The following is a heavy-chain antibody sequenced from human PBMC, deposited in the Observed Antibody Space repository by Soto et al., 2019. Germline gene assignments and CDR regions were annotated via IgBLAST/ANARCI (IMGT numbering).Heavy chain of an antibody. Sequence: GGSLRLSCAASGFNFDDHAMHWVRQAPGKGLEWVSGISWNSVTINYADSVKGRFTISRDNAKRTLHLQMNSLRPEDTAIYYCVRSSGSQPRAGWFDPWGQGTLVTV. V-gene: IGHV3-9*01. D-gene: IGHD1-26*01. J-gene: IGHJ5*02. CDR2: ISWNSVTI. CDR1: GFNFDDHA. CDR3: VRSSGSQPRAGWFDP.